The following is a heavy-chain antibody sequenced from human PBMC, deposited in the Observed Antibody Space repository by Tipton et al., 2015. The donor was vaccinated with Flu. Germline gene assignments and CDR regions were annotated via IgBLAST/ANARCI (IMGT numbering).Heavy chain of an antibody. D-gene: IGHD2-15*01. CDR1: GFTFGDYS. V-gene: IGHV3-49*04. Sequence: RSLRLSCTPSGFTFGDYSMTWVRQAPGTGLEWVGFIRTQEYDSTTEYAASVKGRFTISRDDSKGIAYLQMDSLKTEDTAVYYCARLWPPPSPTGYSSLDVWGQGTTVTVSS. CDR2: IRTQEYDSTT. CDR3: ARLWPPPSPTGYSSLDV. J-gene: IGHJ6*02.